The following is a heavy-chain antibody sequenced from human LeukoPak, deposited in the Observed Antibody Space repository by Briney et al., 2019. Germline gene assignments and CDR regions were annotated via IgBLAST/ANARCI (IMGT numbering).Heavy chain of an antibody. CDR3: AKVKLRLRFSEWLLGAFDY. J-gene: IGHJ4*02. D-gene: IGHD3-3*01. V-gene: IGHV3-23*01. CDR2: IGGSGGST. CDR1: GFTFSSYA. Sequence: GGSLRLSCAASGFTFSSYAMSWVRQAPGKGLEWVSAIGGSGGSTYYADSVKGRFTISRDNSKNTLYLQMNSLRAEDTAVYYCAKVKLRLRFSEWLLGAFDYWGQGTLVTVSS.